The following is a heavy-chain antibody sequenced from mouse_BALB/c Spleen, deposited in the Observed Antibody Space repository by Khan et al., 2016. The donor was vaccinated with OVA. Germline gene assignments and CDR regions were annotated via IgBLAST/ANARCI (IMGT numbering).Heavy chain of an antibody. V-gene: IGHV5-6*01. CDR1: GFTFSSYG. J-gene: IGHJ3*01. CDR3: ASHLTGSFAY. Sequence: DVHLVESGGDLVKPGGSLKLSCAASGFTFSSYGMSWVRQTPDKRLEWVATISSAGDYTYYPDNVKGRFTISRDNAKNTLYLQMSSLKSEDTAMFYCASHLTGSFAYWGQVTLVTVSA. D-gene: IGHD4-1*01. CDR2: ISSAGDYT.